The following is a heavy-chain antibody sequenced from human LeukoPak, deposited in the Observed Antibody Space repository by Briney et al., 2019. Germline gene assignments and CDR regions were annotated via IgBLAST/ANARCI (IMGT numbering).Heavy chain of an antibody. CDR2: TSGSGGST. J-gene: IGHJ4*02. CDR1: GFTFSSYA. CDR3: AKEGVVATTKRGTFDY. V-gene: IGHV3-23*01. D-gene: IGHD5-12*01. Sequence: GGSLRLSCAASGFTFSSYAMSWVRQAPGKGLEWVSATSGSGGSTYYADSVKGRFTISRDNSKNTLYLQMNSLRAEDTAVYYCAKEGVVATTKRGTFDYWGQGTLVTVSS.